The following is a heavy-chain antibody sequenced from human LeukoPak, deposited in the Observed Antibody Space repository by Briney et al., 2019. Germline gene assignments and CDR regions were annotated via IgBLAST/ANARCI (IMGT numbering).Heavy chain of an antibody. V-gene: IGHV4-30-4*01. CDR3: ARAPRGYQLLVY. CDR2: IYYSGST. D-gene: IGHD2-2*01. Sequence: PSQTLSLTCTVSGGSISSGDYYWSWIRQPPGKGLAWIGYIYYSGSTYYNPSLKSRVTISVDTSKNQFSLKLSSVTAADTAVYYCARAPRGYQLLVYWGQGTLVTVSS. J-gene: IGHJ4*02. CDR1: GGSISSGDYY.